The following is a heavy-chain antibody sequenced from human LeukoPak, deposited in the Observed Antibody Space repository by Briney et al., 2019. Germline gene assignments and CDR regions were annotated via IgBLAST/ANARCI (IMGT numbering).Heavy chain of an antibody. CDR1: GYTFTGYY. CDR3: ASQDYDILTGYRNWFDP. V-gene: IGHV1-2*02. CDR2: INPSSGGT. J-gene: IGHJ5*02. D-gene: IGHD3-9*01. Sequence: ASVKVSCKASGYTFTGYYMHWVRQAPGQGLEWMGWINPSSGGTNYAQKFQGRVTMTRDTSISTAYMELSRLRSDDTAVYYCASQDYDILTGYRNWFDPWGQGTLVTVSS.